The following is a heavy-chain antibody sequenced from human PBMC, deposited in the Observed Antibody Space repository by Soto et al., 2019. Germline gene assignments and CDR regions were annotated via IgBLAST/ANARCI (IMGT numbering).Heavy chain of an antibody. Sequence: SETLSLTCTVSGGSITRNTYYWGWVRQPPGKGLEWIGSLSFSGSSFYNPSLESRVTISVDTSKNLFSPRLTSMTAADAAVYYCATSLVAPTWRQFYYFDYWGQGSLVTVSS. D-gene: IGHD2-15*01. CDR3: ATSLVAPTWRQFYYFDY. V-gene: IGHV4-39*01. J-gene: IGHJ4*02. CDR2: LSFSGSS. CDR1: GGSITRNTYY.